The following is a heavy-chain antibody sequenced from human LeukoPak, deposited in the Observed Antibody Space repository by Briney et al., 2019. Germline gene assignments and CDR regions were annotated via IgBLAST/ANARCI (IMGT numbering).Heavy chain of an antibody. J-gene: IGHJ3*02. Sequence: GGSLRLSCAASGFTFSDYYMSWIRQAPGKGLEWVSYISSSGSTIYYADSVKGRFTISRDNAKNSLYLQMNSLRAEDTAVYYCARALSGYSSSWYSHYDALDIWGQGTMVTVSS. CDR3: ARALSGYSSSWYSHYDALDI. V-gene: IGHV3-11*04. CDR2: ISSSGSTI. D-gene: IGHD6-13*01. CDR1: GFTFSDYY.